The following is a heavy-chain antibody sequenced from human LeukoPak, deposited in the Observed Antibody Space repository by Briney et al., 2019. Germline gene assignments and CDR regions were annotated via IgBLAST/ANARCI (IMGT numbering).Heavy chain of an antibody. CDR3: ATDSGGGPFDY. D-gene: IGHD2-15*01. CDR2: IWSDGSKK. J-gene: IGHJ4*02. V-gene: IGHV3-33*01. CDR1: GFTFSSYG. Sequence: PGTSLRLSCAASGFTFSSYGMHWVRQAPGKGLEWVAVIWSDGSKKYYADSVKGRFTISRDNSKNTLYLQMNSLRAEDTAVYYCATDSGGGPFDYWGQGTLVTVSS.